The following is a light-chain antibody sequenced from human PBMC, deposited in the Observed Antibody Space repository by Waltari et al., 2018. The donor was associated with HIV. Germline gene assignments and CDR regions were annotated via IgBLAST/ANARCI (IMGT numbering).Light chain of an antibody. Sequence: EIVLTQSPATLSLSPGERVTISCRASQSVSSYLAWFQQKPGQAPRLLIYDASNRATGIPARFSGSGSGTDFTLTISSLEPEDFAVYYCQQRSNWPRTFGQGTKVEIK. J-gene: IGKJ1*01. CDR1: QSVSSY. CDR2: DAS. V-gene: IGKV3-11*01. CDR3: QQRSNWPRT.